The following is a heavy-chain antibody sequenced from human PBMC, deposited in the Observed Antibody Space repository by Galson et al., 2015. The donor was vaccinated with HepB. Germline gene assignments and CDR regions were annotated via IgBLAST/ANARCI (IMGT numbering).Heavy chain of an antibody. V-gene: IGHV1-69*13. CDR3: ARAHYGIAVAGTLKYYYYYMDV. D-gene: IGHD6-19*01. CDR1: GGTFSSYA. J-gene: IGHJ6*03. Sequence: SVKVSCKASGGTFSSYAISWVRQAPGQGLEWMGGIIPIFGTANYAQKFQGRVTITADESTSTAYMELSSLRSEDTAVYYCARAHYGIAVAGTLKYYYYYMDVWGKGTTVTVSS. CDR2: IIPIFGTA.